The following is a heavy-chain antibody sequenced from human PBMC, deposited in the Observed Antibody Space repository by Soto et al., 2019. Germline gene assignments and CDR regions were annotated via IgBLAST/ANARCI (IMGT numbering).Heavy chain of an antibody. J-gene: IGHJ6*02. CDR2: INPNSGGT. V-gene: IGHV1-2*02. CDR1: GSTFTCYY. CDR3: ARDSYYDFWSGYYGPKGNGMDV. Sequence: ASVKVSCKASGSTFTCYYMHWVRQAPGQGLEWMGWINPNSGGTNYAKKFQGGVTMTRDTSISTAYMELSRLRSDDTAVYYCARDSYYDFWSGYYGPKGNGMDVWGQGTTVTVSS. D-gene: IGHD3-3*01.